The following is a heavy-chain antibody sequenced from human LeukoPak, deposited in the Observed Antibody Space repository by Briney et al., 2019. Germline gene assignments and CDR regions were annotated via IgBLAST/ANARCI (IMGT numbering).Heavy chain of an antibody. CDR3: ARETALIAGRFDP. D-gene: IGHD1-14*01. J-gene: IGHJ5*02. V-gene: IGHV3-23*01. CDR2: ISGGGGTT. CDR1: GFTFSSYA. Sequence: TGGSLRLACAASGFTFSSYAMNWVRQAPGKGLEWVSAISGGGGTTYYADSVKGRFTISRDNSKNTLYLQMNSLRAEDTAVYYCARETALIAGRFDPWGQGTLVTVSS.